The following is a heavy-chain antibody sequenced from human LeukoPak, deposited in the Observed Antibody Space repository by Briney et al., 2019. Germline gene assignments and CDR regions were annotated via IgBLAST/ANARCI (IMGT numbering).Heavy chain of an antibody. CDR3: ARGTFRYCSSTSCPYYMDV. V-gene: IGHV3-30*03. D-gene: IGHD2-2*01. J-gene: IGHJ6*03. CDR2: ISYDGSNK. Sequence: GRSLRLSCAASGFTFSSYGMHWVRQAPGKGLEWVAVISYDGSNKYYADSVKGRFTISRDNSKNTLYLQMNSLRAEDTAVYYCARGTFRYCSSTSCPYYMDVWGKGTTVTISS. CDR1: GFTFSSYG.